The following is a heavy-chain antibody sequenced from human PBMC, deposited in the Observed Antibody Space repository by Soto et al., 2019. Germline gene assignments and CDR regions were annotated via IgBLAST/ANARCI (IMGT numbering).Heavy chain of an antibody. CDR3: ARGHLAVVPVASWFYYMDV. J-gene: IGHJ6*03. D-gene: IGHD2-2*01. Sequence: ASVKVSCKASGYTFTNYAVHWVRQAPGQRLEWMGWINAGNGNTRFSQNLQGRVTITRDTSARTVYMVLSSLRSEDTAVYYCARGHLAVVPVASWFYYMDVWGKGTTVTVSS. CDR2: INAGNGNT. V-gene: IGHV1-3*01. CDR1: GYTFTNYA.